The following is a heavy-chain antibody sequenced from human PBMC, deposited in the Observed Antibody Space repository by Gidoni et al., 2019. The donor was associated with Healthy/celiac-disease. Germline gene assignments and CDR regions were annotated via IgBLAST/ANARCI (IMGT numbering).Heavy chain of an antibody. Sequence: QVQLVESGGGGVQPGRSRRLSWAASGFTFSSYGMHWVRQAPGEGLGWVAVISYDGSNTYHADSVKGRFTISRDNSKNTLYLQMNSLRAEDTAVYYCAKDQLRGGLLSYFDYWGQGTLVTVSS. J-gene: IGHJ4*02. CDR1: GFTFSSYG. D-gene: IGHD2-2*01. V-gene: IGHV3-30*18. CDR3: AKDQLRGGLLSYFDY. CDR2: ISYDGSNT.